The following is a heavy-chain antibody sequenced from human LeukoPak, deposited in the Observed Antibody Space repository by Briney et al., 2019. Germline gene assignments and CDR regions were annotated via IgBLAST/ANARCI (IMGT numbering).Heavy chain of an antibody. CDR2: IYHSGST. CDR3: ARDVTGTLLKWD. V-gene: IGHV4-38-2*02. CDR1: GYSISSGYY. Sequence: SETLSLTCAVSGYSISSGYYWGWIRQPPGKGLEWIGSIYHSGSTYSNPSLRSRVTLSIDTSKNQFSLKLSSVTAADTAVYYCARDVTGTLLKWDWGQGTLVTVTS. D-gene: IGHD1-1*01. J-gene: IGHJ4*02.